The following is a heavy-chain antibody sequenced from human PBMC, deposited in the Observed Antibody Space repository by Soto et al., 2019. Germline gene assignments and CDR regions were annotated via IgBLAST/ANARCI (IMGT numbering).Heavy chain of an antibody. V-gene: IGHV5-10-1*01. Sequence: GESLKISCKGSGYSFTSYWISWVRQMPGKGLEWMGRIDPSDSYTNYSPSFQGHVTISADKSISTAYLQWSSLKASDTAMYYCARRYSSGWYVYGMDVWGQGTTVTVSS. CDR1: GYSFTSYW. CDR3: ARRYSSGWYVYGMDV. D-gene: IGHD6-19*01. CDR2: IDPSDSYT. J-gene: IGHJ6*02.